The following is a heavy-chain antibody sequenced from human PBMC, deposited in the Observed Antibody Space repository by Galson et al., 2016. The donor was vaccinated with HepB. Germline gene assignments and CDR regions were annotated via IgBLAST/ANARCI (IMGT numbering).Heavy chain of an antibody. Sequence: SLRLSCAASGFTFSDYYMSWIRQAPGKGLEWISYISHSSGYIIYADSVKGRFTISRDDAKNSLYLQMNSLRAEDTAVYYCAREGRGAYSNTIDSWGQGTLVTVSS. J-gene: IGHJ4*02. CDR2: ISHSSGYI. V-gene: IGHV3-11*06. CDR1: GFTFSDYY. CDR3: AREGRGAYSNTIDS. D-gene: IGHD3-16*01.